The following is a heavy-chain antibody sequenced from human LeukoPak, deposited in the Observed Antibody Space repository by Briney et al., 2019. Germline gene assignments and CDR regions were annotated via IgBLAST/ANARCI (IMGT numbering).Heavy chain of an antibody. CDR3: AKRYSGYDAYFDY. D-gene: IGHD5-12*01. V-gene: IGHV3-23*01. CDR1: GFTFSSYA. J-gene: IGHJ4*02. Sequence: GGSLRLSCAASGFTFSSYAMSWVRQAPGKGLEWVSAISGSGGSTYYADSVKGRFTVPRDNSKNTLYLQMNSLRAEDTAVYYCAKRYSGYDAYFDYWGQGTLVTVSS. CDR2: ISGSGGST.